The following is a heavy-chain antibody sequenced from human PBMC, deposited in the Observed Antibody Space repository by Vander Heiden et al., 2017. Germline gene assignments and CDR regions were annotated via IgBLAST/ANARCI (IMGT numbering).Heavy chain of an antibody. J-gene: IGHJ4*02. D-gene: IGHD6-19*01. CDR2: IYSGGST. Sequence: EVQLVETGGGLIQPGGSLRLSCAASGFTVSSNYMGWVRKAPGKGLEWGSVIYSGGSTYYADSVKGRFTISRDNSKNTLYLQMNSLRAEDTAVYYCARGYSSGPSDYWGQGTLVTVSS. CDR3: ARGYSSGPSDY. CDR1: GFTVSSNY. V-gene: IGHV3-53*02.